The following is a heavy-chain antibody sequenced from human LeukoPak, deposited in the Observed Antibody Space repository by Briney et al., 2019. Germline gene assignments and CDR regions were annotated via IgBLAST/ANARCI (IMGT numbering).Heavy chain of an antibody. CDR2: IKQEGGEK. D-gene: IGHD6-13*01. J-gene: IGHJ6*03. V-gene: IGHV3-7*01. CDR3: ARVRIIAAAALSHYSYMDV. Sequence: RGSLRLSCAASGFTFSSYCMSWVRHAPGEGREWVANIKQEGGEKYYVDSVKGRFTISRENATKSLYLKMNSLRAEATAVYYCARVRIIAAAALSHYSYMDVWGKGTTVTVSS. CDR1: GFTFSSYC.